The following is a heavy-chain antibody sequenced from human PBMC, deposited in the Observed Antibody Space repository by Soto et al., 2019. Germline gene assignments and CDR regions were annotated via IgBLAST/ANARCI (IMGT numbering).Heavy chain of an antibody. D-gene: IGHD2-8*01. CDR2: IFDSGST. J-gene: IGHJ2*01. Sequence: QVQLQESGPGLVKPSETLSLTCTVSGGSISGGVHSWSWIRQPPGKGLEWIGHIFDSGSTYYNPSFKSRLTISVDRSKNQSSLRLSLLTAADPAGNSWARETMPLTNAWSFDPWGRAPWSLSPQ. V-gene: IGHV4-30-4*01. CDR1: GGSISGGVHS. CDR3: ARETMPLTNAWSFDP.